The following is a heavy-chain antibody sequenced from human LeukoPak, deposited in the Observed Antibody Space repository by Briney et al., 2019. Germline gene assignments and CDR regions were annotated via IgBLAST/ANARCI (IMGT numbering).Heavy chain of an antibody. CDR2: IYYSGRT. V-gene: IGHV4-31*03. Sequence: SQTLSLTCTVSGGSISSCGSYWSWIRQHPEKGLEWIGHIYYSGRTHYNPSLKSRVTISVDTSKNQFSLNLSSVTAADTAVYYCARVFHCYHNIGWPDYWGQGTLVTVSS. CDR3: ARVFHCYHNIGWPDY. J-gene: IGHJ4*02. D-gene: IGHD3-10*01. CDR1: GGSISSCGSY.